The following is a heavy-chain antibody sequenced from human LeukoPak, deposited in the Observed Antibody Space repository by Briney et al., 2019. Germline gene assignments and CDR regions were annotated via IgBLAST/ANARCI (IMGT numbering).Heavy chain of an antibody. J-gene: IGHJ3*02. Sequence: SSETLSLTCTVSGGSINNYYWSWIRQPAGKGLEWIGRIYTRGSTNYNPSLKSRVTVSVDTSKNQFSLKLSSVTAADTAVYYCARGRYCSADICSGGDAFDIWGQGTMVSVSS. D-gene: IGHD2-15*01. CDR3: ARGRYCSADICSGGDAFDI. V-gene: IGHV4-4*07. CDR2: IYTRGST. CDR1: GGSINNYY.